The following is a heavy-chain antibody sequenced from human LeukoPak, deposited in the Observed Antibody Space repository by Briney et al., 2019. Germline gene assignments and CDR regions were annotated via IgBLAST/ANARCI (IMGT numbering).Heavy chain of an antibody. V-gene: IGHV6-1*01. CDR1: GDSVSSNSAA. D-gene: IGHD2-2*01. CDR3: ARARVAVVPAGGYYYYYMDV. CDR2: TYYRSKWYN. J-gene: IGHJ6*03. Sequence: SQTLSLTCAISGDSVSSNSAAWNWIRQSPSRGLEWLGRTYYRSKWYNDYAVSVKSRITINPDTSKNQFSLQLNSVTPEDTAVYYCARARVAVVPAGGYYYYYMDVWGKGTTVTVSS.